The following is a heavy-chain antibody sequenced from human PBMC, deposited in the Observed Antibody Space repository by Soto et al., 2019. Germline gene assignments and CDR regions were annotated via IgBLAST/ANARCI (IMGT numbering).Heavy chain of an antibody. J-gene: IGHJ3*02. CDR3: ARQITVGWNDFFGAFDI. D-gene: IGHD1-1*01. Sequence: KPGGSLRLSCAASGFTFSSYSMNWVRQAPGKGLEWVSSISSSSSYIYYANSVKGRFTISRDNAKNSLYLQMNSLRAEDTAVYYCARQITVGWNDFFGAFDIWGQGTMVTVSS. CDR1: GFTFSSYS. CDR2: ISSSSSYI. V-gene: IGHV3-21*01.